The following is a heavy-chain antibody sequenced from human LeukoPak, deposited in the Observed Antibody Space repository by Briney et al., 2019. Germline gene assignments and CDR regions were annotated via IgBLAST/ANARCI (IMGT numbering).Heavy chain of an antibody. CDR1: GGTFSSYA. CDR3: ALGRFLEWLFPDYYYYMDV. Sequence: SVKVSCKASGGTFSSYAISWVRQAPGQGLEWMGGIIPIFGTANYAQKFQSRVTITTDESTSTAYMELSSLRSEDTAVYYCALGRFLEWLFPDYYYYMDVWGKGTTVTVSS. V-gene: IGHV1-69*05. CDR2: IIPIFGTA. J-gene: IGHJ6*03. D-gene: IGHD3-3*01.